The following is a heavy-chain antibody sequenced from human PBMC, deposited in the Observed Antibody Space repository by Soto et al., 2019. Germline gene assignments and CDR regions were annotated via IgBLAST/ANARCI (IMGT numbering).Heavy chain of an antibody. D-gene: IGHD5-12*01. CDR1: GYSFTSYG. V-gene: IGHV1-18*01. Sequence: QVHLVQSGAEVKKPGASVKVSCKASGYSFTSYGISWVRQAPGQGLEWMGWISAYNGNRKYAQKFQGRVTMTTDTSTSTAYIELRSLRSDDTAVYYCARDLGGFPEYWGQGSLVPGSS. J-gene: IGHJ4*02. CDR3: ARDLGGFPEY. CDR2: ISAYNGNR.